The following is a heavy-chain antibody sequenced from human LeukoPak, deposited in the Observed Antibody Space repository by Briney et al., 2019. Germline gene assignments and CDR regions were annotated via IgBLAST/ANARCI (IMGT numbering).Heavy chain of an antibody. J-gene: IGHJ4*02. V-gene: IGHV3-66*01. Sequence: GGSLRLSCAASGFTVSSNYMSWVRQAPGKGLEWVSVIYSGGSTYYADSVKGRFTISRDNSKNTLYLQMNSPRAEDTAVYYCARVSGSYFDAFDYWGQGTLVTVSS. D-gene: IGHD1-26*01. CDR2: IYSGGST. CDR1: GFTVSSNY. CDR3: ARVSGSYFDAFDY.